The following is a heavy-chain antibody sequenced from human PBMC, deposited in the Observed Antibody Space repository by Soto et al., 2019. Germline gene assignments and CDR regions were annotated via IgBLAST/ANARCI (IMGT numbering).Heavy chain of an antibody. CDR1: GFTFSIYA. D-gene: IGHD5-12*01. Sequence: EVQLLESGGGLVQPGGSLRLSCAASGFTFSIYAVSWVRQAPGKGLEWVSAISGSGGRTYYADSVKGRFTVSRDNSRNTVYLKMNSLRAGDTAVYYCAKGGRGPTMARFDYWGQGTLVPVSS. V-gene: IGHV3-23*01. J-gene: IGHJ4*02. CDR3: AKGGRGPTMARFDY. CDR2: ISGSGGRT.